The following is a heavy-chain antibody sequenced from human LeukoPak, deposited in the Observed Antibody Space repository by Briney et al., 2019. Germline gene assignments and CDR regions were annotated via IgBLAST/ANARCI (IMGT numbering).Heavy chain of an antibody. D-gene: IGHD6-13*01. V-gene: IGHV1-69*05. Sequence: ASVKVSCKASGGTFSSYAISWVRQAPGQGLEWMGGIIPIFGTANYAQKFQGRVTITTDESTSTAYMELSSLRSEDTAVYYCARECSSWAYCNFDYWGQGTLVTVSP. CDR3: ARECSSWAYCNFDY. CDR2: IIPIFGTA. CDR1: GGTFSSYA. J-gene: IGHJ4*02.